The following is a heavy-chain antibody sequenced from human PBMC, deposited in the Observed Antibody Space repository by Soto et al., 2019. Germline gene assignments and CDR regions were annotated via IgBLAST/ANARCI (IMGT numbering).Heavy chain of an antibody. J-gene: IGHJ4*02. D-gene: IGHD6-13*01. CDR2: TYYRSKWYN. V-gene: IGHV6-1*02. CDR1: GDSVSANSAA. Sequence: QVQLQQSGPELVKPSQTLSLTCPFSGDSVSANSAAWNWSRKSPSRGLEWLGRTYYRSKWYNDYAVSVKSRITINPDTSKNQFSLQLNSVTPEDTAVYYCALFSPYSSHVDYWGQGTLVTVSS. CDR3: ALFSPYSSHVDY.